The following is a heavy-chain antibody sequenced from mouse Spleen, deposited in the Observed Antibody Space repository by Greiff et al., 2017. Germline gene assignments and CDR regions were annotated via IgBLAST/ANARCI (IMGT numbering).Heavy chain of an antibody. V-gene: IGHV1-18*01. J-gene: IGHJ2*01. CDR3: ARSGYGSPYYFDY. D-gene: IGHD1-1*01. CDR2: INPNNGGT. CDR1: GYTFTDYN. Sequence: VQLQQSGPELVKPGASVKIPCKASGYTFTDYNMDWVKQSHGKSLEWIGDINPNNGGTIYNQKFKGKATLTVDKSSSTAYMELRSLTSEDTAVYYCARSGYGSPYYFDYWGQGTTLTVSS.